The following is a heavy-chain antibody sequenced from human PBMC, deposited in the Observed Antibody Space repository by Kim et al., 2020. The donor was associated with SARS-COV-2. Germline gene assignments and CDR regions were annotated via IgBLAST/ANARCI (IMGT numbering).Heavy chain of an antibody. CDR2: INTNTGNP. CDR3: ARGGWYYYGSESTYYGMDV. D-gene: IGHD3-10*01. V-gene: IGHV7-4-1*02. Sequence: ASVKVSCKASVYTFTSYAMNWVRQAPGQGLEWMGWINTNTGNPTYAQGFTGRFVFSLDTSVSTAYLQISSLKAEDTAVYYCARGGWYYYGSESTYYGMDVWGQGTTVTVSS. CDR1: VYTFTSYA. J-gene: IGHJ6*02.